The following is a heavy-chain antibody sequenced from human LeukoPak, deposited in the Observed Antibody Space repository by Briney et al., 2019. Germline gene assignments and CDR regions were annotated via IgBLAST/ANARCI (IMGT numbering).Heavy chain of an antibody. Sequence: PGGSLRLSCAASGFTFSSYSMNWVRQAPGKGLEWVSYISSSSSTIYYADSVKGRFTISRDNAKNSLYLQMNSLRAEDTAAYYCARDGDQAHDAFDIWGQGTMVTVSS. CDR3: ARDGDQAHDAFDI. D-gene: IGHD7-27*01. CDR1: GFTFSSYS. J-gene: IGHJ3*02. CDR2: ISSSSSTI. V-gene: IGHV3-48*01.